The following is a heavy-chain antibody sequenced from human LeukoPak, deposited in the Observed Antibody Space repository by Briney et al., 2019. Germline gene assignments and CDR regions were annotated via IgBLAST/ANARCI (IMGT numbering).Heavy chain of an antibody. CDR3: FSVARFADF. Sequence: GGSLRLSCAASGFTFSDYYMNWIRQAPGKGGEWGSYICGSSSDTNYAESVKGRYTISRDNAKKSLYMQMNSLRAQDTAVYYCFSVARFADFWGQGTLVTVSS. J-gene: IGHJ4*02. CDR2: ICGSSSDT. V-gene: IGHV3-11*03. D-gene: IGHD6-25*01. CDR1: GFTFSDYY.